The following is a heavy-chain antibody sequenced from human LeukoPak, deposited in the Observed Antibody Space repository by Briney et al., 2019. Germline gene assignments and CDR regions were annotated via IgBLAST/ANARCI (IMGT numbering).Heavy chain of an antibody. D-gene: IGHD6-13*01. CDR2: IWYDGSNK. Sequence: PGGSLRLSCAASGFTFSSYGMHWVRQAPGKGLEWVAVIWYDGSNKFYADSVKGRFTISRDNSKNTLYLQMNSLRAEDTAVYYCARGPATATAWPFDYWGQGTLVTVSS. V-gene: IGHV3-33*01. J-gene: IGHJ4*02. CDR3: ARGPATATAWPFDY. CDR1: GFTFSSYG.